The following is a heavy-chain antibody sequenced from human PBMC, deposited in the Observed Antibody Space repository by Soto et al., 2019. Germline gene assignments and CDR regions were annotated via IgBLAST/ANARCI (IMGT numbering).Heavy chain of an antibody. J-gene: IGHJ4*02. CDR2: IYYSGST. D-gene: IGHD5-18*01. Sequence: PSETLSLTCTVSGGSVSSGSYYWSWIRQPPGKGLEWIGYIYYSGSTNYNPSLKSRVTISVDTSKNQFSLKLSSVTAADTAVYYCARDGNYVDTAMVFDYWGQGTLVTVSS. CDR1: GGSVSSGSYY. V-gene: IGHV4-61*01. CDR3: ARDGNYVDTAMVFDY.